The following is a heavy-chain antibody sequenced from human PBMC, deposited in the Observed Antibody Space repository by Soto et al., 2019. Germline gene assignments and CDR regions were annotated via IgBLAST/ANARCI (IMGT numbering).Heavy chain of an antibody. Sequence: VQLVESGGGVVQPGRSLRLSCAASGFTFSSYGMHWVRQAPGKGLEWVAVISYDGSNKYYADSVKGRFTISRDNSKNTLYLQMNSLRAEDTAVYYCAKDYSSGSCDYWGQGTLVTVSS. D-gene: IGHD6-19*01. J-gene: IGHJ4*02. V-gene: IGHV3-30*18. CDR2: ISYDGSNK. CDR3: AKDYSSGSCDY. CDR1: GFTFSSYG.